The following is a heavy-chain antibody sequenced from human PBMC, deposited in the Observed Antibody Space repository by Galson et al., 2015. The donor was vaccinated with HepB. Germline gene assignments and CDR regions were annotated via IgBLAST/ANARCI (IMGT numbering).Heavy chain of an antibody. D-gene: IGHD2-21*02. CDR3: ARDLLRLVTATYGMDV. CDR2: INLSAGST. Sequence: SVKVSCKASGYTFTNYYTHWVRQAPGQGLEWMGIINLSAGSTSYAQKFQGRLNLTRDTSTSTVYMELSSLRSEDTAVYSCARDLLRLVTATYGMDVWGHGTKVTVSS. J-gene: IGHJ6*02. V-gene: IGHV1-46*01. CDR1: GYTFTNYY.